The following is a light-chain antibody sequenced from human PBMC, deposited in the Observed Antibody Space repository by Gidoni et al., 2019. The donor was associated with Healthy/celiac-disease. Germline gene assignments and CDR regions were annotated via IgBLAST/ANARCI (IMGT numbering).Light chain of an antibody. CDR1: QSVSSSN. CDR3: QNCGLSPAVT. Sequence: IVLTLSLATLSLSPGERATLSCRDSQSVSSSNLAWYTQKPGQAPRLHIYGASSRATGIPDRFSGNGSWTDVALTISSLEPEDFVVYYCQNCGLSPAVTFGPGTKVDIK. CDR2: GAS. V-gene: IGKV3-20*01. J-gene: IGKJ3*01.